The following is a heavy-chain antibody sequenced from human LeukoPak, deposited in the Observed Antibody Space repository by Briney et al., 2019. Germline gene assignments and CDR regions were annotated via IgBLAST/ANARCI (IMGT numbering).Heavy chain of an antibody. CDR1: GGTFSSYA. CDR2: IIPIFGTA. D-gene: IGHD6-13*01. Sequence: SVKVSCKASGGTFSSYAISWVRQAPGQGLEWMGGIIPIFGTANYAQKFQGRVTITADESTSTAYMELSSLRSEDTAVYYCARDGLPIAAAGDWFDPWGQGTLVTVSS. J-gene: IGHJ5*02. V-gene: IGHV1-69*13. CDR3: ARDGLPIAAAGDWFDP.